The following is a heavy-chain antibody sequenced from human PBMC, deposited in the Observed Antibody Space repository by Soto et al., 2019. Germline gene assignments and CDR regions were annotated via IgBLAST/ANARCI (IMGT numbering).Heavy chain of an antibody. J-gene: IGHJ4*02. Sequence: EVQVVESGGGLVQPGGSLRLSCAASGFIVSNNYLSWVRQAPGKGLEWVSLIYNNGATYYADSVKGRCTISRDNSKNTLCLKMNSLPVEDKAVYHCARGLGSSWSPGDWGQGTLVTVSS. CDR3: ARGLGSSWSPGD. CDR1: GFIVSNNY. D-gene: IGHD6-13*01. V-gene: IGHV3-66*01. CDR2: IYNNGAT.